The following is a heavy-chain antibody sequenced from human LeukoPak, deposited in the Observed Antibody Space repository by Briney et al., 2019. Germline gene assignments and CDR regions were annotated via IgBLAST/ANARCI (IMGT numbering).Heavy chain of an antibody. CDR2: ISYSGNS. Sequence: SETLSLTCTVSGGSISSGDYYWSWIRQPPGKGLEWIVHISYSGNSYYNPSLKSRLTISIDTSKNQFFLRLNSVTAADTAVYYCARVRGYCSAATCYDIIDYWGQGTLVTVSS. V-gene: IGHV4-30-4*01. J-gene: IGHJ4*02. CDR3: ARVRGYCSAATCYDIIDY. CDR1: GGSISSGDYY. D-gene: IGHD2-15*01.